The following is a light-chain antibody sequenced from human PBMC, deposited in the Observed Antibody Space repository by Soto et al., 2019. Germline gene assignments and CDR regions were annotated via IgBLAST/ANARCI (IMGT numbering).Light chain of an antibody. Sequence: EIVMSQSASAVSVNPGESATLSCRASPNIKSNLAWPRQKPGQAPRLLLYRASTMAPGIPARFSGSGSGTDFTLTISSLEPEDFAVYFCQERNRWPRGPFGAVARVAI. J-gene: IGKJ4*01. CDR3: QERNRWPRGP. V-gene: IGKV3-15*01. CDR2: RAS. CDR1: PNIKSN.